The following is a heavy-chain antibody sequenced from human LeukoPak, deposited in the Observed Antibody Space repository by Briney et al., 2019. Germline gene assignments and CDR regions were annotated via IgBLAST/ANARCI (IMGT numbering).Heavy chain of an antibody. Sequence: SETLSLTCTVPGGSISSNSYYWSWIRQPPGKGLEWIGSIYHSGSTYNNPSLKSRVTISVDTSKNQFSLRLTSVTAADTAVYYCARGGYSYAVDYWGQGTLVTVSS. J-gene: IGHJ4*02. CDR2: IYHSGST. CDR1: GGSISSNSYY. CDR3: ARGGYSYAVDY. V-gene: IGHV4-39*07. D-gene: IGHD5-18*01.